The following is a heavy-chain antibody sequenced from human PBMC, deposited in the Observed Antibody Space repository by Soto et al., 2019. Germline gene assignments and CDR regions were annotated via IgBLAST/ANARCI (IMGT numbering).Heavy chain of an antibody. CDR2: ISYDGSNK. D-gene: IGHD6-13*01. V-gene: IGHV3-30-3*01. J-gene: IGHJ4*02. CDR3: ASDTSSWSFDS. Sequence: QVQLVESGGGVVQPGRSLRLSCAASGFTFSSYPMHWVRQAPGTGLEWVAIISYDGSNKYYADSVKGRFTISRDNSKNTLYLQMNSLRAEDTAVYYCASDTSSWSFDSWGQGTLVTVSS. CDR1: GFTFSSYP.